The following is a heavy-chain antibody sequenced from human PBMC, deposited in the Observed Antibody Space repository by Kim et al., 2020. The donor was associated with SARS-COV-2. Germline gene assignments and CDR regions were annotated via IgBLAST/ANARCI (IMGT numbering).Heavy chain of an antibody. CDR2: T. CDR3: ASSEYSSSSNY. J-gene: IGHJ4*02. D-gene: IGHD6-6*01. V-gene: IGHV1-3*01. Sequence: TKYSQKFQGRVTITRDTSASTAYMELSSLRSEDTAVYYCASSEYSSSSNYWGQGTLVTVSS.